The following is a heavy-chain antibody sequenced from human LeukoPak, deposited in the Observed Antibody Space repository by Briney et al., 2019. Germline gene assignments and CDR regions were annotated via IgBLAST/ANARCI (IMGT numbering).Heavy chain of an antibody. CDR3: ARIGYSYYYPFDI. CDR2: IYPADSDT. V-gene: IGHV5-51*01. CDR1: GYTSTSYW. J-gene: IGHJ3*02. Sequence: PGESLKISCKGSGYTSTSYWSGWVRQMPGKGLEWMGIIYPADSDTRYSPSFQGQVTISADKSISTAYLQWSSLKASDTAMYYCARIGYSYYYPFDIWGQGTMVTVSS. D-gene: IGHD5-18*01.